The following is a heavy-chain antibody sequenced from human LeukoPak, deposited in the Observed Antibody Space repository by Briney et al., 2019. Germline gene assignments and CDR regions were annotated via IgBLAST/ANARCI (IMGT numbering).Heavy chain of an antibody. V-gene: IGHV4-34*01. Sequence: SETLSLTCAVYGGSFSGYYWSWIRQPPGKGLEWIGEINHSGSTYYNPSLKSRVTISVDTSKNQFSLKLSSVTAADTAVYYCARDPRPWGQGTLVTVSS. CDR1: GGSFSGYY. CDR3: ARDPRP. CDR2: INHSGST. J-gene: IGHJ5*02.